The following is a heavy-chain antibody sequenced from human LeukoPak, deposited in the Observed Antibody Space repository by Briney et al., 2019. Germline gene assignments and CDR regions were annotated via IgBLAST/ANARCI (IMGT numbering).Heavy chain of an antibody. CDR1: GGTFSSYA. Sequence: ASVKVSSKASGGTFSSYAISWVRQAPGQGVEWLGGIIPIFGTANYAQKFQGRVTITTDESTSTADMELGSLRSEDTAVYYCAIKAKGDYWGQGTLVTVSS. J-gene: IGHJ4*02. CDR2: IIPIFGTA. CDR3: AIKAKGDY. V-gene: IGHV1-69*05.